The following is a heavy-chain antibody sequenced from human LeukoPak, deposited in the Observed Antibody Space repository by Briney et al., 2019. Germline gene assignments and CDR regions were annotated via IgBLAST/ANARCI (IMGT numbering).Heavy chain of an antibody. Sequence: SETLSLTCAVYGGSFSGYYWSWIRQPPGKGLEWIGEINHSGSTNYNPSLKSRVTISVDTSKNQFSLKLSSVTAADPAVYYCARGRYNWNVIYYFDYWGQGTLVTVSS. V-gene: IGHV4-34*01. J-gene: IGHJ4*02. CDR3: ARGRYNWNVIYYFDY. CDR1: GGSFSGYY. D-gene: IGHD1-20*01. CDR2: INHSGST.